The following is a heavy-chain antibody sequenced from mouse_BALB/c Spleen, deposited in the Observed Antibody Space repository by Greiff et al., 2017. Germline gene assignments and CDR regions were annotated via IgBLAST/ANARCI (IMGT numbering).Heavy chain of an antibody. V-gene: IGHV5-17*02. CDR2: ISSGSSTI. D-gene: IGHD2-4*01. CDR3: ARWDYDYGFAY. J-gene: IGHJ3*01. Sequence: EVQLMESGGGLVQPGGSRKLSCAASGFTFSSFGMHWVRQAPEKGLEWVAYISSGSSTIYYADTVKGRFTISRDNPKNTLFLQMTSLRSEDTAMYYCARWDYDYGFAYWGQGTLVTVSA. CDR1: GFTFSSFG.